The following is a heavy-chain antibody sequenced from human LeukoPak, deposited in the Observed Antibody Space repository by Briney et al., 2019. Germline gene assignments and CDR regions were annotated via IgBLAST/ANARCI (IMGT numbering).Heavy chain of an antibody. CDR2: IYSNTSA. CDR3: ARDIPVDSRSSVPKPVRDS. Sequence: GGSLRLSCAASGFTISYNYMSWVRQAPWKGLQWVSVIYSNTSAYYADSVKGRFTISRHNSKNTLYLQMTSLRAEDTAVYYCARDIPVDSRSSVPKPVRDSWGQGTLVTVSS. CDR1: GFTISYNY. D-gene: IGHD6-6*01. J-gene: IGHJ5*02. V-gene: IGHV3-53*04.